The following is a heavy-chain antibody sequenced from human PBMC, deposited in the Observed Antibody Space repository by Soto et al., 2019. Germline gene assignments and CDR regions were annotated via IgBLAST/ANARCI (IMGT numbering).Heavy chain of an antibody. CDR3: AKAVGDY. CDR2: FSGSGGAT. D-gene: IGHD1-26*01. CDR1: GFIASNYA. V-gene: IGHV3-23*04. Sequence: GQVVESGGGLGQPGGSLRLSCAASGFIASNYAMSWVRQAPGKGLEWVSGFSGSGGATFYADSVKGRFTISRDSSKNTIYLQMDRLRADDTAVYYCAKAVGDYWGRGTLVTVSS. J-gene: IGHJ4*02.